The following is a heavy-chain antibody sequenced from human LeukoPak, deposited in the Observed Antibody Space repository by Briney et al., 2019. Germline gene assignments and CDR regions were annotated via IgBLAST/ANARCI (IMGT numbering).Heavy chain of an antibody. Sequence: PGGSLRLSCAASGFTFSDYYMSWIRQAPGKGLEWVSYICDSGRTIYYADSVKGQFTISKDNAKNSVYLQMNNLGAEDTAVYYCARDRVGDYDNSGYYDKWGQGTLVTVSS. CDR2: ICDSGRTI. V-gene: IGHV3-11*01. D-gene: IGHD3-22*01. CDR3: ARDRVGDYDNSGYYDK. J-gene: IGHJ4*02. CDR1: GFTFSDYY.